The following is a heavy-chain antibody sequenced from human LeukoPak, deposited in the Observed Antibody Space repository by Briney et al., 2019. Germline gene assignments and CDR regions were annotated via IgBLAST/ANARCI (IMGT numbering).Heavy chain of an antibody. J-gene: IGHJ5*02. CDR3: ARGQQWFDP. Sequence: PSETLSLTCTVSGGSISGYYWTWIRQPPGKGLEWIGYIYSSGSTKYNPSLKSPITISVDTSKNQLSLKLSSVTAADTAVYYCARGQQWFDPWDQGTLVTVSS. D-gene: IGHD6-13*01. CDR1: GGSISGYY. V-gene: IGHV4-59*12. CDR2: IYSSGST.